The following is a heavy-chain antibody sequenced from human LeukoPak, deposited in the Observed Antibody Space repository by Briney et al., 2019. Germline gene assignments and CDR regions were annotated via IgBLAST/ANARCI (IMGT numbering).Heavy chain of an antibody. D-gene: IGHD6-13*01. CDR1: GFTFSSYA. CDR3: AKDRSSSWYLDY. CDR2: ISGSGGST. Sequence: GGSLRLSCAASGFTFSSYAMSWVRQSPGKGLEWVSAISGSGGSTYYADSVTGRFTISRDNCKNTLYLQMNSLRAEDTAVYYCAKDRSSSWYLDYWGQGTLVTVSS. J-gene: IGHJ4*02. V-gene: IGHV3-23*01.